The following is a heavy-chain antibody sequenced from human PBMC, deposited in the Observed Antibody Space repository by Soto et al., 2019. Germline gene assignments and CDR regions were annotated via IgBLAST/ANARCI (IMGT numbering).Heavy chain of an antibody. V-gene: IGHV3-33*01. Sequence: QVQLVESGGGVVQPGRSLRLSCAASGFMFSNHGMHWVRQAPGKGLEWVAVIWSDGNNRYYADSVKGRFTISRDNSKNTVYLQMSSLRVEDTAVYYCERGDNWNDEASDYWGQGTLVTVSS. J-gene: IGHJ4*02. D-gene: IGHD1-1*01. CDR1: GFMFSNHG. CDR3: ERGDNWNDEASDY. CDR2: IWSDGNNR.